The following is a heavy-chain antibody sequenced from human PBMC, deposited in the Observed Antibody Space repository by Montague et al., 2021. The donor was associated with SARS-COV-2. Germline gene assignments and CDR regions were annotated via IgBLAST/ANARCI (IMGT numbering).Heavy chain of an antibody. J-gene: IGHJ4*02. V-gene: IGHV6-1*01. Sequence: CAISGDSDGVETLRRKWIKHTPEVQFQRLVITHYMPKKTSDYATSVEGRISIDPDTSKNQFFLHLRSATPEDTGVYYCVRDTGSAQAGFDAWGQGTLVTVSS. CDR2: THYMPKKTS. D-gene: IGHD4-17*01. CDR3: VRDTGSAQAGFDA. CDR1: GDSDGVETLR.